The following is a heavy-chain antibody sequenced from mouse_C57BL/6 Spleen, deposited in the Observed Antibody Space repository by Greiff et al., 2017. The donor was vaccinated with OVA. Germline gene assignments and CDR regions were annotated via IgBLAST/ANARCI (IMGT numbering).Heavy chain of an antibody. J-gene: IGHJ4*01. Sequence: EVQLQQSGPELVKPGASVKISCKASGYTFTDYYMNWVKQSHGKSLEWIGDINPNNGGTSYNQKFKGKATLTVDKSSSTAYMERRSLTSEDSAVYYCARGWDYGQSMDYWGQGTSVTVSS. CDR3: ARGWDYGQSMDY. V-gene: IGHV1-26*01. CDR1: GYTFTDYY. D-gene: IGHD1-1*02. CDR2: INPNNGGT.